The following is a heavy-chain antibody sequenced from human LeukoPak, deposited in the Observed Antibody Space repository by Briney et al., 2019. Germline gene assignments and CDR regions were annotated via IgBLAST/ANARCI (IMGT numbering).Heavy chain of an antibody. CDR3: ATSRDAPMEK. CDR2: IKEDVSAE. V-gene: IGHV3-7*01. D-gene: IGHD5-18*01. Sequence: PGVPLRLSWAASRFTSEFTFTKYWMSWIRQAAGNGLHRVANIKEDVSAECDVQSEKGRFTIPIDNAKNSLYLQSNSLRVEDSCVYYCATSRDAPMEKGGQGTLVTVSS. J-gene: IGHJ4*02. CDR1: RFTSEFTFTKYW.